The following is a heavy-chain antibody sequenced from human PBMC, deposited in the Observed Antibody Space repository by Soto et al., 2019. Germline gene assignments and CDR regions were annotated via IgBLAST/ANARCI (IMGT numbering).Heavy chain of an antibody. CDR1: GGSISSYY. Sequence: QVQLQESGPGLVKPSETLSLTCTVSGGSISSYYWSWIRQPPGKGLEWIGYIYYSGSTNYNPSLKSRATISVDTSKNQFSLKLRSVTAADTAVYYCARGKYGDYYYYYYMDVWGKGTTVTVSS. CDR2: IYYSGST. D-gene: IGHD4-17*01. CDR3: ARGKYGDYYYYYYMDV. V-gene: IGHV4-59*01. J-gene: IGHJ6*03.